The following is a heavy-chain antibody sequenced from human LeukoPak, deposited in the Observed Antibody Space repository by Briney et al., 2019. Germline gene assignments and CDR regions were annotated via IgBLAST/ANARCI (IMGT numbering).Heavy chain of an antibody. D-gene: IGHD3-10*01. CDR1: GGSISSYY. Sequence: SETLSLTCTVSGGSISSYYWSWIRQPPGKGLEWIGYIYTSGSTNYNPSLKSRVTISVDTSKNQFSLKLSSVTAADTAVYYCAGMVRGVIIASWGQGTLDTVFS. CDR2: IYTSGST. CDR3: AGMVRGVIIAS. J-gene: IGHJ4*02. V-gene: IGHV4-4*09.